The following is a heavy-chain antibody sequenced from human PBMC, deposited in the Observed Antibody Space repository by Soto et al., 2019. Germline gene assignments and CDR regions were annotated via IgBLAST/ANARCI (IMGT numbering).Heavy chain of an antibody. V-gene: IGHV3-33*01. CDR3: ARMGCSGGSCILDY. Sequence: QVQLVESGGGVVQPGRSLRLSCAASGFTFSSYGMHWVRQAPGKGLEWVAVIWYDGSNKYYADSVKGRFTISRDNSKNTLYLQMNSLRAEDTAVYYCARMGCSGGSCILDYWGQGTLVTVSS. D-gene: IGHD2-15*01. J-gene: IGHJ4*02. CDR1: GFTFSSYG. CDR2: IWYDGSNK.